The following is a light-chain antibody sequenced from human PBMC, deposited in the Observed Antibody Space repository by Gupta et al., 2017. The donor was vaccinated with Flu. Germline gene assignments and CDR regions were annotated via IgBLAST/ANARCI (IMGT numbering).Light chain of an antibody. V-gene: IGLV2-14*01. CDR2: KAT. J-gene: IGLJ3*02. CDR1: SGEVGGDHY. Sequence: STIASTGTSGEVGGDHYVYWYQQHSAKAHALIISKATDRAAGVASRFSGSKAGNTASLTISGLQAEDEADYYCSSYATSSNWVFGGGTRLTVL. CDR3: SSYATSSNWV.